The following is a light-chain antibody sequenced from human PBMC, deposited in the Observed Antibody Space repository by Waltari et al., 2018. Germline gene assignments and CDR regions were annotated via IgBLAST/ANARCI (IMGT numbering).Light chain of an antibody. Sequence: IQMTQSPSYLSASVGDRVTITCRASQSISNYLNWYQQKPGKAPKLLIYAASSLQSGVPSRFSGSGSGTDFTLTISSLQPEDFATYYCQQSYSTPQITFGQGTRLEIK. V-gene: IGKV1-39*01. J-gene: IGKJ5*01. CDR2: AAS. CDR1: QSISNY. CDR3: QQSYSTPQIT.